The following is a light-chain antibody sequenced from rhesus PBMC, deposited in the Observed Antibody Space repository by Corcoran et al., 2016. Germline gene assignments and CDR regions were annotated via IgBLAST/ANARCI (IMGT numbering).Light chain of an antibody. V-gene: IGKV1-18*01. Sequence: DIQMTQSPSSLSASVGDKVTITCRASQGISSWLAWYQQKPGKAPKLLIYAASSLQSGVPSRFSGSGSGTDYTLTIRSLQPEDFATYYCQQGYNTPPTFGQGTKVEIK. CDR1: QGISSW. CDR2: AAS. J-gene: IGKJ1*01. CDR3: QQGYNTPPT.